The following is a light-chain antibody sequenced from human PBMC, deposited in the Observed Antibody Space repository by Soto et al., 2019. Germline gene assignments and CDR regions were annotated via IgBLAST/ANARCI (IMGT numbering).Light chain of an antibody. CDR2: ATS. CDR1: ESVSSGY. J-gene: IGKJ1*01. Sequence: EIVLTQSPGTLSLSPGERATLSFRSSESVSSGYLAWYQQKPGQAPRLLMSATSSRATGIPDRFSGSGSGTDFTLTISRLEPEDLAIYFCQQYGTSPRTFGQGTKVDI. V-gene: IGKV3-20*01. CDR3: QQYGTSPRT.